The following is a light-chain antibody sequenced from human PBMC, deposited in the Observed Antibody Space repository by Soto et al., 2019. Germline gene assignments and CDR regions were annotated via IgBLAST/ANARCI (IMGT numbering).Light chain of an antibody. Sequence: DIQMTQSPSSLSASVGDRVTITCRASQSISSNLNWYQQKPGKAPKLLIYAASSLQSGVPSRFSGSGSGTDFTLPISSLQPEDFATYYCQQSYSTPGLTFGGGTKVEIK. CDR2: AAS. CDR3: QQSYSTPGLT. V-gene: IGKV1-39*01. CDR1: QSISSN. J-gene: IGKJ4*01.